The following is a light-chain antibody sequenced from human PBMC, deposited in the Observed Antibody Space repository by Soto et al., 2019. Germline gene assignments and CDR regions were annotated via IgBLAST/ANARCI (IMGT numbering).Light chain of an antibody. CDR1: QSISTW. J-gene: IGKJ1*01. CDR2: KAS. Sequence: DIPMTQSPSTLSASVGDRVTITCRASQSISTWLAGYQQKPGKAPKLLIYKASSLKSGVPSRFSGSGSGTEFTLTISSLQPDDFATYYCQEYNNYPWTFGQGTKVEVK. V-gene: IGKV1-5*03. CDR3: QEYNNYPWT.